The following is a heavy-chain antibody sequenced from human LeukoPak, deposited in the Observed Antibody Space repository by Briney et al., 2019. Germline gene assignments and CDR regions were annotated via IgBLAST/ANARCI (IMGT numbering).Heavy chain of an antibody. CDR2: IDSGGST. Sequence: PGGSLRLSCAVSGFTVSAKYMYWVRQAPGKGLDWVAVIDSGGSTYYADSVTGRFTISRDNSKNTLYLQLNSLRADDTAVYYCASYLYWWSDLGYWGQGTLVTVSS. CDR1: GFTVSAKY. D-gene: IGHD2-8*02. V-gene: IGHV3-66*01. CDR3: ASYLYWWSDLGY. J-gene: IGHJ4*02.